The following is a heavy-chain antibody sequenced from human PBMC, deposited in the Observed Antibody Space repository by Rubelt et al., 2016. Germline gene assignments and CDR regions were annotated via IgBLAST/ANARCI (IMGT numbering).Heavy chain of an antibody. D-gene: IGHD2-15*01. Sequence: QLQLQESGPGLVKPSETLSLTCTVSGGSISSSGYYWGWIRQPPGKGLEWIGSVYYSGSAYASPSLTKRVTISVDTSKKQFSRRLTAGTDAYTAVYYWVRQSGEVVGYYYYGMDVWGQGTTVIVSS. CDR3: VRQSGEVVGYYYYGMDV. CDR2: VYYSGSA. J-gene: IGHJ6*02. CDR1: GGSISSSGYY. V-gene: IGHV4-39*01.